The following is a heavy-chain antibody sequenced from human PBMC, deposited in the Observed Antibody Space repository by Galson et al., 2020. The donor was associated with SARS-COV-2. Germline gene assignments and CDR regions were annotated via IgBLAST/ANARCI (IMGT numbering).Heavy chain of an antibody. Sequence: ASETLSLTCTVSGGSINIYYCSWIRQPPGKGLEWIGYLYYGGKTNYNPSLRSRVAISVDTSKSQFSLTLNSVTAADTAVYYCARLPVVRGVYYGGQGILVSVSS. CDR3: ARLPVVRGVYY. J-gene: IGHJ4*02. D-gene: IGHD3-10*01. CDR2: LYYGGKT. CDR1: GGSINIYY. V-gene: IGHV4-59*01.